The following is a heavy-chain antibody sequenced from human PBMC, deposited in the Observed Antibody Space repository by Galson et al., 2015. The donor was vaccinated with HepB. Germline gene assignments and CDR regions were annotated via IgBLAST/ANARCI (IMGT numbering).Heavy chain of an antibody. CDR3: ARGPACGGSCYTEPFGDLGDGYYYYYMDV. J-gene: IGHJ6*03. CDR2: IIPILGIA. V-gene: IGHV1-69*10. D-gene: IGHD2-15*01. Sequence: SVKVSCKASGGTFSSYAISWVRQAPGQGLEWMGGIIPILGIANYAQKFQGRVTITADKSTSTAYMELSSLRSEDTAVYYCARGPACGGSCYTEPFGDLGDGYYYYYMDVWGKGTTVTVSS. CDR1: GGTFSSYA.